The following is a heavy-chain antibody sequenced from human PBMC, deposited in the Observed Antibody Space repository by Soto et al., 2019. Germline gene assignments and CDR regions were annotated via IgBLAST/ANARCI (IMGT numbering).Heavy chain of an antibody. D-gene: IGHD3-10*01. CDR2: IYPSGGST. CDR1: GYSFTNYY. CDR3: ARDFSGPMDY. J-gene: IGHJ4*02. V-gene: IGHV1-46*01. Sequence: ASVKVSCKASGYSFTNYYMHWVRQAPGQGLEWMGIIYPSGGSTRNAQKFQGRVTMTRDTSTSTVYMELSSLRSEDTAVYYCARDFSGPMDYWGRGTLVTVSS.